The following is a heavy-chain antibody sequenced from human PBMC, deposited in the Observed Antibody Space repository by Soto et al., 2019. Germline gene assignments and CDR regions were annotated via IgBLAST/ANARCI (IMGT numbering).Heavy chain of an antibody. CDR1: GGSITSNSYY. J-gene: IGHJ4*02. Sequence: QLQLQESGPGLVKPSETLSLTCTVSGGSITSNSYYWGWIRQSPGKGLEWIGSIFYSGTTYNNPSLKRRATISVDTSRNTFSLKMTSLTASDTAVYFCATMALAGGEDFFAFWGRGTLVTVSS. D-gene: IGHD7-27*01. V-gene: IGHV4-39*01. CDR2: IFYSGTT. CDR3: ATMALAGGEDFFAF.